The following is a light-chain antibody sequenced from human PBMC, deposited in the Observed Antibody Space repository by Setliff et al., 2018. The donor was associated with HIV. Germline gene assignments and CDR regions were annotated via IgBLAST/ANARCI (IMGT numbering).Light chain of an antibody. CDR2: MND. Sequence: QSVLTQPPSASGTPGQRVTISCSGSSSNIGSNTVNWYQQLPGTAPKLLIYMNDQRPSGVPDRFTGSKSGTSGSLAISGLQSEDEADYYCTSYAGSNNLGVFGTGTKVTVL. CDR3: TSYAGSNNLGV. V-gene: IGLV1-44*01. J-gene: IGLJ1*01. CDR1: SSNIGSNT.